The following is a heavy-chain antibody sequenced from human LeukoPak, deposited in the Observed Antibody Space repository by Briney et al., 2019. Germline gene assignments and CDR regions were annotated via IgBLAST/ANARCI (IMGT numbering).Heavy chain of an antibody. CDR2: ISYHGSNE. Sequence: PGRSLILSCAASGFTLSYYPLHLVREAPGKGLEWVAVISYHGSNEYYADAVNGQLTISRDNSKDTLYLQKNSLRVDDTAVYYCARVLNYYDSSGYYFSYWGQGTLVTVSS. D-gene: IGHD3-22*01. CDR3: ARVLNYYDSSGYYFSY. CDR1: GFTLSYYP. V-gene: IGHV3-30-3*01. J-gene: IGHJ4*02.